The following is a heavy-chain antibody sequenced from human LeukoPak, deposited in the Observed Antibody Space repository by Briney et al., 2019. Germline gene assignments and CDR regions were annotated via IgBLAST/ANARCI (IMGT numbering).Heavy chain of an antibody. J-gene: IGHJ4*02. CDR3: AKGYYDYVWGSYYFDY. D-gene: IGHD3-16*01. V-gene: IGHV3-23*01. CDR2: IIGSCCTT. CDR1: GFTFSNYA. Sequence: GGSLRLSCAASGFTFSNYAMSWVRQAPGKGLEWVSAIIGSCCTTHYADSVKGRFTISRENSRDTLYLQMNSLRAEDMAVYYCAKGYYDYVWGSYYFDYWGQGTLVTVSS.